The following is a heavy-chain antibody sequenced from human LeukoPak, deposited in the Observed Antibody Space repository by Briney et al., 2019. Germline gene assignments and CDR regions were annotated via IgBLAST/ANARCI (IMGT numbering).Heavy chain of an antibody. D-gene: IGHD3-22*01. Sequence: GASVKVSCKASGYTFTGYYMHWVRQAPGQGLEWMGRINPNSGGTNYAQKFQGRFTMTRDTSISTAYMELSRLRSDDTAVYYCARVYYYDSSGYRRLDYWGQGTLVTVSS. CDR3: ARVYYYDSSGYRRLDY. V-gene: IGHV1-2*06. CDR1: GYTFTGYY. J-gene: IGHJ4*02. CDR2: INPNSGGT.